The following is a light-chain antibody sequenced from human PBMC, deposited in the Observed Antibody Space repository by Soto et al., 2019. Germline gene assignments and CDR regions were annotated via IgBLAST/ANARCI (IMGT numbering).Light chain of an antibody. CDR3: QQYNSYLYT. CDR2: DDS. Sequence: DIQMTQSPSTLSASVGDRVTITCRASQSISSWLAWYQQKPGKAPKLLIYDDSSLESGVPSRFSGSGSGTESTLTISSLQPDDLAPYYCQQYNSYLYTFGQGTKLEIK. V-gene: IGKV1-5*01. CDR1: QSISSW. J-gene: IGKJ2*01.